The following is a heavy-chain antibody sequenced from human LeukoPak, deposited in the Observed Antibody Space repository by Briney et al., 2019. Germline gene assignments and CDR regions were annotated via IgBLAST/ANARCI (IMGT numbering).Heavy chain of an antibody. J-gene: IGHJ4*02. CDR3: ARDLDPLRYSSGWYIGY. CDR2: ISDSGGST. CDR1: GFTFSSYA. V-gene: IGHV3-23*01. D-gene: IGHD6-19*01. Sequence: GGSLRLSCAASGFTFSSYAMSWVRQAPGKGLEWVSTISDSGGSTYYADSVKGRFTISRDNSKNTLYLQMNSLRAEDTAVYYCARDLDPLRYSSGWYIGYWGQGTLVTVSS.